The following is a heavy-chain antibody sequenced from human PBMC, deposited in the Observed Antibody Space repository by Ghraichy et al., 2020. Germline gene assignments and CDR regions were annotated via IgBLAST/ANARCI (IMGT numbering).Heavy chain of an antibody. V-gene: IGHV4-34*01. CDR2: INHSGST. Sequence: GSLSLTCAVYGGSFSGYYWSWIRQPPGKGLEWIGEINHSGSTNYNPSLKSRVTISVDTSKNQFSLKLSSVTAADTAVYYCARERVVVVAAQARYFDLWGRGTLVTVSS. D-gene: IGHD2-15*01. CDR3: ARERVVVVAAQARYFDL. J-gene: IGHJ2*01. CDR1: GGSFSGYY.